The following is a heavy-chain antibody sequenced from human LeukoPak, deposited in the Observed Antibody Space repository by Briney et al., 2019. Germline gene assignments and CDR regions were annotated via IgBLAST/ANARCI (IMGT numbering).Heavy chain of an antibody. CDR1: GFTFSSYG. CDR3: ARDARYCGGDCYSGFNDY. D-gene: IGHD2-21*02. V-gene: IGHV3-21*01. CDR2: ISSSSSYI. J-gene: IGHJ4*02. Sequence: GGSLRLSCAASGFTFSSYGMSWVRQAPGKGLEWVSSISSSSSYIYYADSVKGRFTISRDNAKNSLYLQMNSLRAEDTAVYYCARDARYCGGDCYSGFNDYWGQGTLVTVSS.